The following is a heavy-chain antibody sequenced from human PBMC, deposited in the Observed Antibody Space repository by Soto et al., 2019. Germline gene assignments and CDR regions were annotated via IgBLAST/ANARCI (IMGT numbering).Heavy chain of an antibody. CDR2: IYWNDDK. J-gene: IGHJ5*02. Sequence: SGPTLVNPTQTLTLTCAFSGFSLSTSGLGVGWSRQPPGNALEWLALIYWNDDKRYSPSLKTRLTITKDTSKNQVVLTMTNMDPVDTATYYCAHSGYITMVRGVIRGNWFDPWGQGTLVTVSS. V-gene: IGHV2-5*01. CDR1: GFSLSTSGLG. CDR3: AHSGYITMVRGVIRGNWFDP. D-gene: IGHD3-10*01.